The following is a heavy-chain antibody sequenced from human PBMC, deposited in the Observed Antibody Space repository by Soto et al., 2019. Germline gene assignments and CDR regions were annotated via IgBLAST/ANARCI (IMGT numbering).Heavy chain of an antibody. Sequence: QLTESGGGFVQPGGSLTLSCVASGFTFKTYDMYWVRQVPGQGLEWVSGIGTLRDTYYSAAVAGRFIVSRENGRNSLYLQMNSLRVGDSGIYFCARGRSNDLYSSPPPRFDPWGRGTLVNVSS. D-gene: IGHD2-21*02. V-gene: IGHV3-13*01. CDR2: IGTLRDT. CDR1: GFTFKTYD. J-gene: IGHJ5*02. CDR3: ARGRSNDLYSSPPPRFDP.